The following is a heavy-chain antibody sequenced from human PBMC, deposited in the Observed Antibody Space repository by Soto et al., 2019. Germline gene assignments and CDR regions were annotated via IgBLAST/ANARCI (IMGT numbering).Heavy chain of an antibody. Sequence: ASVKVSCKASGYTFTSYAMHWVRQAPGQRLEWMGWINAGNGNTKYSQKFQGRVTITRDTSASTAYMEPSSLRSEDTAVYYCARAQYSSSSMSYWGQGTLVTVSS. V-gene: IGHV1-3*01. CDR2: INAGNGNT. CDR3: ARAQYSSSSMSY. D-gene: IGHD6-6*01. CDR1: GYTFTSYA. J-gene: IGHJ4*02.